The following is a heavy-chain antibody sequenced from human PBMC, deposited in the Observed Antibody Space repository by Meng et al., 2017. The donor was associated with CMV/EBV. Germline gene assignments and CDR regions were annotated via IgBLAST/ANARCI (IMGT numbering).Heavy chain of an antibody. CDR3: ASTRASVVPAATSSYYYYYGMDV. V-gene: IGHV1-69*05. Sequence: SVKVSCKASGYTFTSYAMHWVRQAPGQGLEWMGGIIPIFGTANYAQKFQGRVTITTDESTSTAYMELSSLRSEDTAVYYCASTRASVVPAATSSYYYYYGMDVWGQGTTVTVSS. J-gene: IGHJ6*02. D-gene: IGHD2-2*01. CDR2: IIPIFGTA. CDR1: GYTFTSYA.